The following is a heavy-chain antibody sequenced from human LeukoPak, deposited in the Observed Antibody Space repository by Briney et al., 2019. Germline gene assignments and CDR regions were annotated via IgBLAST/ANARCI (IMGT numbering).Heavy chain of an antibody. Sequence: SETLSLTCTVSGGSISSSSYYWGWIRQPPGKGLEWIGSIYYSGSTYYNPSLKSRVTISVDTSKNQFSLKLSSVTAADTAVYYCARGYYYDSSGYIGYFDYWGQGTLVTVSS. D-gene: IGHD3-22*01. CDR3: ARGYYYDSSGYIGYFDY. CDR1: GGSISSSSYY. V-gene: IGHV4-39*07. J-gene: IGHJ4*02. CDR2: IYYSGST.